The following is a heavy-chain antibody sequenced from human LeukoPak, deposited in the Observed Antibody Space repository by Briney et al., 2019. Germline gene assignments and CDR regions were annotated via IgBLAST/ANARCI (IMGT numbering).Heavy chain of an antibody. D-gene: IGHD2-15*01. CDR3: ARDAPPAYCSGGTCYFDS. CDR1: GGSITSGSYY. Sequence: SETLSLTCTVSGGSITSGSYYWSWIRQPAGRGLELIGRIYASGSTNYNPSLNNRVAISRDTTKNQFSLNLTSVTAEDTAIYYCARDAPPAYCSGGTCYFDSWGQGTPVTVSS. J-gene: IGHJ4*02. CDR2: IYASGST. V-gene: IGHV4-61*02.